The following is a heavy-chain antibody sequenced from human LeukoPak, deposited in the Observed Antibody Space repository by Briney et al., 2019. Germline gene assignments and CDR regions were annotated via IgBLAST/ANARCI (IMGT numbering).Heavy chain of an antibody. CDR2: IGISGSLV. V-gene: IGHV3-48*03. D-gene: IGHD6-13*01. Sequence: GGSLRLSXAASGFTLSSYEMNWVRQAPGKGLEWLSYIGISGSLVRSADSVKGRFTVSRDNAKNSLYLQMDSLRAEDTAVYYCAKDSASHSSSPFDYWGQGTLVTVSS. CDR1: GFTLSSYE. CDR3: AKDSASHSSSPFDY. J-gene: IGHJ4*02.